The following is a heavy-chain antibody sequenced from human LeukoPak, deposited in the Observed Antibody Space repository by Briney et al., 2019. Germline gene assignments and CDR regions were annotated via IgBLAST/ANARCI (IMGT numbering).Heavy chain of an antibody. J-gene: IGHJ4*02. V-gene: IGHV3-33*01. CDR2: MWYDVSNK. CDR3: ARDYSQYALGTFDY. D-gene: IGHD7-27*01. CDR1: GFTFSSYG. Sequence: GRSLRHSCAAFGFTFSSYGMHWVRQAPGEGLEWVAVMWYDVSNKNYADSVKGRFTISRDNSKNTLYLQMNSLRAEDTAVYYCARDYSQYALGTFDYWGQGTLVTVSS.